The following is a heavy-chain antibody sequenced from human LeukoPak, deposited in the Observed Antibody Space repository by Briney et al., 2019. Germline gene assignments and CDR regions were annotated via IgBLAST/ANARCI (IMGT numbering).Heavy chain of an antibody. J-gene: IGHJ4*02. V-gene: IGHV3-53*01. Sequence: GGSLRLSRAASGFTVSRNYMSWVRQAPGKGLEWVSVIYSGGNTYYADSVKGRFTISRDNSKNTLYLQMNSLRAEDTAVYYCAKRNSYGHSYFDYWGQGTLVTVSS. CDR3: AKRNSYGHSYFDY. CDR2: IYSGGNT. CDR1: GFTVSRNY. D-gene: IGHD5-18*01.